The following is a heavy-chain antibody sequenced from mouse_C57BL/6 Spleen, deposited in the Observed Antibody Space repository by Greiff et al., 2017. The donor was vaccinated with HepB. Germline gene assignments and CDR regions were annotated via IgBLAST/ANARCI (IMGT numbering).Heavy chain of an antibody. J-gene: IGHJ4*01. V-gene: IGHV3-6*01. CDR2: IGYDGSN. CDR3: ARALYDYDLPYYAMDY. D-gene: IGHD2-4*01. CDR1: GYSITSGYY. Sequence: EVQLQESGPGLVKPSQSLSLSCSVTGYSITSGYYWNWIRQFPGNKLEWLGYIGYDGSNNYNPSLKNLISITRDTSKNQFFLKLNSVTTEDTATYYCARALYDYDLPYYAMDYWGQGTSVTVSS.